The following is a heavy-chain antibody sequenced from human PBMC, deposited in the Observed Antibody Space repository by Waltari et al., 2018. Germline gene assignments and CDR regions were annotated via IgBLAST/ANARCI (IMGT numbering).Heavy chain of an antibody. CDR1: GASLSDYF. V-gene: IGHV4-34*02. J-gene: IGHJ1*01. CDR2: NSLKDVT. Sequence: QVQLQQWGATLLKPSEALSPTCAASGASLSDYFRTWIRQSPGKGLEWIGENSLKDVTYYNPSLESRVSVHLDTSKNQFDLRLESVTAADTAIYYCARGPRDKWLGRYSGEYFHHWGPGTLVSVSA. CDR3: ARGPRDKWLGRYSGEYFHH. D-gene: IGHD6-19*01.